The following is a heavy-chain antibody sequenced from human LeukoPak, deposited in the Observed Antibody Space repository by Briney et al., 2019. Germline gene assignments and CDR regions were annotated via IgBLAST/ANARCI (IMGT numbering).Heavy chain of an antibody. CDR1: GFTFSSYS. CDR2: ISSSSTYI. D-gene: IGHD2-15*01. Sequence: PGGSLRLSCAASGFTFSSYSMNWVRQAPGKGLEWVSSISSSSTYIYYADSVKGRFTTSRDNSKNTLNLQMNSLRAEDTAVYYCAKERAGRGSSSYYGMDVWGQGTTVTVSS. J-gene: IGHJ6*02. V-gene: IGHV3-21*04. CDR3: AKERAGRGSSSYYGMDV.